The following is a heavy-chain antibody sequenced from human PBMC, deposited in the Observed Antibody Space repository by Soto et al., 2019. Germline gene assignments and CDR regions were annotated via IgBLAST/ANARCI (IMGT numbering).Heavy chain of an antibody. Sequence: GGSLRLSCVASGFDFSIYAMTWVRQAPGKGLEWVASINSKTSYIYYGDSVKGRFSLSRDNTKNTLYLQMNSLRAEDTAVYYCAKEGSGSYFSLLDYYGMDVWGQGTTVTVPS. V-gene: IGHV3-21*04. D-gene: IGHD3-10*01. J-gene: IGHJ6*02. CDR2: INSKTSYI. CDR1: GFDFSIYA. CDR3: AKEGSGSYFSLLDYYGMDV.